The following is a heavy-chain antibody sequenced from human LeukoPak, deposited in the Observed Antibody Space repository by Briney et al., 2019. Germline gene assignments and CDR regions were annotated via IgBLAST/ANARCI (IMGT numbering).Heavy chain of an antibody. CDR3: ARHEGVVVPAAIKGWGFDP. D-gene: IGHD2-2*02. J-gene: IGHJ5*02. Sequence: SETLSLTCTVSGGSISSSSYYWGWIRQPPGKGLEWIGSIYYSGSTYYNPSLKSRVTISVDTSKNQFSLKLSSETAADTAVYYCARHEGVVVPAAIKGWGFDPWGQGTLVTVSS. CDR2: IYYSGST. CDR1: GGSISSSSYY. V-gene: IGHV4-39*01.